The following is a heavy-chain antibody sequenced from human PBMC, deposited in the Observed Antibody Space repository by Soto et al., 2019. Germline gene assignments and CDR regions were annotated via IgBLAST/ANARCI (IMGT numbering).Heavy chain of an antibody. J-gene: IGHJ4*02. CDR1: GGTFSSYT. D-gene: IGHD4-17*01. Sequence: ASVKVSCKASGGTFSSYTISWVRQAPGQGLEWMGRIIPILGIANYAQKFQGRVTITADKSTSTAYMELSSLRSEDTAVYYCARVEYGDRETYYFDYWGQGTLVTVSS. V-gene: IGHV1-69*02. CDR2: IIPILGIA. CDR3: ARVEYGDRETYYFDY.